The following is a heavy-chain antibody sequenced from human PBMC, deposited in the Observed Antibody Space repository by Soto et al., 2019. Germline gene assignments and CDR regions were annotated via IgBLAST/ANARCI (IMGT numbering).Heavy chain of an antibody. J-gene: IGHJ3*02. CDR2: IYPGDSYT. CDR1: NCTNYW. D-gene: IGHD5-12*01. Sequence: NCTNYWIGWIIQIHRKNLEWMGIIYPGDSYTRYSPSFQGQITISSDKSISTAYLQWSSLKASDTSMYYCASQEMATKNVDAFDIWGQGTMVTVSS. CDR3: ASQEMATKNVDAFDI. V-gene: IGHV5-51*01.